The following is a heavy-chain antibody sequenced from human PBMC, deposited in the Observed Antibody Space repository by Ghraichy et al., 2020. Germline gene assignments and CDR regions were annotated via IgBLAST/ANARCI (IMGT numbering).Heavy chain of an antibody. D-gene: IGHD6-13*01. CDR1: GGSISSYY. V-gene: IGHV4-59*08. CDR2: IYYSGST. J-gene: IGHJ4*02. CDR3: ASGGAAAGTALEDFDY. Sequence: SQTLSLTCTVSGGSISSYYWSWIRQPPGKGLEWIGYIYYSGSTNYNPSLKSRVTISVDTSKNQFSLKLSSVTAADTAVYYCASGGAAAGTALEDFDYWGQGTLVTVSS.